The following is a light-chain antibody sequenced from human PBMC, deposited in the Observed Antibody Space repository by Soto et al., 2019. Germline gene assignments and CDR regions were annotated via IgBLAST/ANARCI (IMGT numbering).Light chain of an antibody. J-gene: IGKJ4*01. CDR2: GAS. Sequence: EIVLTQSPGALPLSPGERAPLACRASQSVSSNLAWYQQKPGQAPRLLIYGASTSAIDIPARFSGSGSETEFTLTISSLQSEDCAVYYCQQYYTWPITFGGGTKVDI. CDR1: QSVSSN. CDR3: QQYYTWPIT. V-gene: IGKV3-15*01.